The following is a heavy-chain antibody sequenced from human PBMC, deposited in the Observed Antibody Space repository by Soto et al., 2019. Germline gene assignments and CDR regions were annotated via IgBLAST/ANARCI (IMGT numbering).Heavy chain of an antibody. CDR3: ARERTGDPTFFDY. V-gene: IGHV4-4*07. CDR2: ISASGNL. CDR1: GASISSYS. D-gene: IGHD1-1*01. J-gene: IGHJ4*02. Sequence: PSETLSLTCSVSGASISSYSWSWIRQPAGKGLEWIGRISASGNLNYNPSLKGRVTISVDASKNLLSLKVSSVTAADTAVYFCARERTGDPTFFDYWGQGTLVTVSS.